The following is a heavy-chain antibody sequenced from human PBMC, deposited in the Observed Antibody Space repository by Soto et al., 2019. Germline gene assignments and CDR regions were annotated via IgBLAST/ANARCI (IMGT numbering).Heavy chain of an antibody. Sequence: ASETLSLTCTVSGGSISSYYWSWIRQPPGKGLEWIGYIYYSGSTNYNPSLKSRVTISVDTSKNQFSLKLSSVTAADTAVYYCARVESYRYSSSWYYFDYWGQGTLVTVSS. CDR1: GGSISSYY. J-gene: IGHJ4*02. V-gene: IGHV4-59*01. CDR3: ARVESYRYSSSWYYFDY. D-gene: IGHD6-13*01. CDR2: IYYSGST.